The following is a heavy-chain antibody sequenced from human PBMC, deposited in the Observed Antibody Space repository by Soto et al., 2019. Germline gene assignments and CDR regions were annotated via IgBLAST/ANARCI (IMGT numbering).Heavy chain of an antibody. J-gene: IGHJ5*02. D-gene: IGHD5-12*01. CDR1: GYPFTSYH. Sequence: QVQLVQSGAEVRKPGASLKLSCQTSGYPFTSYHMHWVRQAAGQGLEWMGVINPTEGRTRYSQRFPARVPMTRDTSPSTVYMELSSLRSEDTATYFCARGREYSFGYNWFDNWGQGTLVTVSS. CDR2: INPTEGRT. V-gene: IGHV1-46*01. CDR3: ARGREYSFGYNWFDN.